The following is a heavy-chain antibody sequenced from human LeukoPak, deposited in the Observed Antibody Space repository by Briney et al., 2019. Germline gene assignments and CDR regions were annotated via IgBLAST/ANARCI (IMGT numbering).Heavy chain of an antibody. Sequence: GGSLRLSCAASGFTFSSYGMHWVRQAPGKGLEWVAVIWYDGSNKYYADSVKGRFTISRDNSKNTLNLQMNSLRAEDTAVYYCAKGSLAVTYFDYWGQGTLVTVSS. CDR2: IWYDGSNK. J-gene: IGHJ4*02. CDR1: GFTFSSYG. V-gene: IGHV3-33*06. CDR3: AKGSLAVTYFDY. D-gene: IGHD4-17*01.